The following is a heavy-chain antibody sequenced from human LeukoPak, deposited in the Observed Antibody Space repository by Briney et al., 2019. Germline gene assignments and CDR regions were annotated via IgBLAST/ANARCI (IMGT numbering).Heavy chain of an antibody. CDR2: IYYSGST. CDR3: ARVVFGSGSPYFDY. Sequence: SETLSLTCTVSGGSISSGGYYWSWIRQHPGKGLEWIGYIYYSGSTYYNPSLKSRVTISVDTSKNQFSLKLSSVTAADTAVYYCARVVFGSGSPYFDYWGQGTLVTVPS. V-gene: IGHV4-31*03. CDR1: GGSISSGGYY. J-gene: IGHJ4*02. D-gene: IGHD3-10*01.